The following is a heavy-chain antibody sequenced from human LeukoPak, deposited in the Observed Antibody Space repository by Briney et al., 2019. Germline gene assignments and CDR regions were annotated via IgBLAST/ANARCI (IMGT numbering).Heavy chain of an antibody. V-gene: IGHV3-53*01. CDR2: IYSGGST. Sequence: PGGSLRLSCVASGLTVNSNYMSWVRQAPGKGLEWVSVIYSGGSTYYADSVKGRFTISRDNSKNTLYLQMNSLRAEDTAVYYCARAAGGDELDPWGQGTLVTVSS. CDR3: ARAAGGDELDP. CDR1: GLTVNSNY. J-gene: IGHJ5*02. D-gene: IGHD2-21*02.